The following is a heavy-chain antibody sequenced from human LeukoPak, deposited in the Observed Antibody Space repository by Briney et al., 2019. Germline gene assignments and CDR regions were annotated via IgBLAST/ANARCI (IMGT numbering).Heavy chain of an antibody. Sequence: GGSLRLSCAASGFTFSSYSMNWVRQAPGKGLEWVSYISSSSSTIYYADSVKGRFTISRDNAKNSLYLQMNSLRAEDTAVYYCARAFITIFGDAIFEGRYGMDVWGQGTTVTVSS. CDR2: ISSSSSTI. D-gene: IGHD3-3*01. CDR3: ARAFITIFGDAIFEGRYGMDV. J-gene: IGHJ6*02. CDR1: GFTFSSYS. V-gene: IGHV3-48*01.